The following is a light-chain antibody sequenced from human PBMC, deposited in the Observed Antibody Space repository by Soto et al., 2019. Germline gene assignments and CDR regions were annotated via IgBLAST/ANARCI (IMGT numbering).Light chain of an antibody. CDR1: SRDIGGYNF. J-gene: IGLJ2*01. CDR3: SSYGSSNNLL. Sequence: QSVLTQPPSASGSPGQSVTISCTGTSRDIGGYNFVSWYQQHPGKAPKLLIYDVIKRPSGVPDLFSGSKSGNTASLTVSVLQTDDEADYYCSSYGSSNNLLFGGGTQVTVL. CDR2: DVI. V-gene: IGLV2-8*01.